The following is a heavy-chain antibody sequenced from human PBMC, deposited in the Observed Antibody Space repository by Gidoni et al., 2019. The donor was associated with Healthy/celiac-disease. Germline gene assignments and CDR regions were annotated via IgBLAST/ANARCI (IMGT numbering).Heavy chain of an antibody. D-gene: IGHD4-17*01. CDR2: IYYSGST. Sequence: QVQLQESGPGLVKPSQTLSLNCTVSGGSISSGGYYWSWIRQHPGKGLEWIGYIYYSGSTYYNPSLKSRVTISVDTSKNQFSLKLSSVTAADTAVYYCAREPTVTGYYYGMDVWGQGTTVTVSS. CDR1: GGSISSGGYY. V-gene: IGHV4-31*03. CDR3: AREPTVTGYYYGMDV. J-gene: IGHJ6*02.